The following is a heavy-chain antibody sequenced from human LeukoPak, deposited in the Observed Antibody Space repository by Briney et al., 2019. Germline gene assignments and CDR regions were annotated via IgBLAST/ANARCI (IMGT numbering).Heavy chain of an antibody. J-gene: IGHJ4*02. Sequence: GESLKISCKGSGYSFTSYWIGWVRQMPGKGLEWMGIIYPGDSDTRYSPSFQGQVTISADKSISTACLQWSSLKASDTAMYYCARKVASSTRQFDYWGQGTLVTVSS. CDR3: ARKVASSTRQFDY. D-gene: IGHD2-2*01. CDR1: GYSFTSYW. V-gene: IGHV5-51*01. CDR2: IYPGDSDT.